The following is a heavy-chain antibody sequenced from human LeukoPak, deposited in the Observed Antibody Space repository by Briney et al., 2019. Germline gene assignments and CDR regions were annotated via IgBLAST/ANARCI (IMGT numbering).Heavy chain of an antibody. V-gene: IGHV1-46*02. J-gene: IGHJ4*02. CDR1: GYIFQCYY. CDR2: IHPSGAGT. D-gene: IGHD2-21*02. Sequence: ASEKVPRKISGYIFQCYYLHWVPQAPAKGLEWGGIIHPSGAGTSHAQSLQGRVTMTRDMSTSTVYMELSSLRSEDTAVYYCARETPVTGAFGYRGQGTLVTVSS. CDR3: ARETPVTGAFGY.